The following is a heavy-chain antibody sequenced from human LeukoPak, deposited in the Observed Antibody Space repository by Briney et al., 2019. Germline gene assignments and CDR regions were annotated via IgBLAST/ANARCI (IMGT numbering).Heavy chain of an antibody. J-gene: IGHJ4*02. D-gene: IGHD2-2*01. Sequence: SETLSLTCTVSGGSISSYYWSWIRQPPGKGLEWIGYMYYSGSTNYNPSLKSRVTISVDTSKNQFSLKLSSVTAADTAVYYCARTRVPAPNFDYWGQGTLVTVS. CDR2: MYYSGST. V-gene: IGHV4-59*01. CDR1: GGSISSYY. CDR3: ARTRVPAPNFDY.